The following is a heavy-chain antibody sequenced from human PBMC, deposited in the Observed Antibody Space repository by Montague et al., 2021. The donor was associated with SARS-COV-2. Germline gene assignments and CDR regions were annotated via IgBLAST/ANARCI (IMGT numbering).Heavy chain of an antibody. CDR3: ARIVSLVVPGDLHQMYYFGLNV. CDR1: GFSLSSSGMS. CDR2: IDWDNDK. Sequence: PALVKPTQTLTLTCTFSGFSLSSSGMSVTWIRQPPGKALEWLARIDWDNDKYYSTSLKTRLTISKDTSKNQVVLTVTNVDPSDTATYYCARIVSLVVPGDLHQMYYFGLNVCSQVTSVIFSS. D-gene: IGHD2-2*01. J-gene: IGHJ6*02. V-gene: IGHV2-70*11.